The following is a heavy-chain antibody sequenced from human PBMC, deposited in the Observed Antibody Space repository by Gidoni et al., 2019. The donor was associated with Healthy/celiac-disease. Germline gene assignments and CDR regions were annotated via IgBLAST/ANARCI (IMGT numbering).Heavy chain of an antibody. V-gene: IGHV4-39*01. CDR1: GGSISSSSYY. J-gene: IGHJ4*02. CDR3: ARLALAGHPQYSYGLPPDY. CDR2: IYYSGST. D-gene: IGHD5-18*01. Sequence: QLQLQESGPGLVKPSETLSLTCTVPGGSISSSSYYWGWIRQPPGKGLEWIGSIYYSGSTYYNPSLKSRVTISVDTSKNQFSLKLSSVTAADTAVYYCARLALAGHPQYSYGLPPDYWGQGTLVTVSS.